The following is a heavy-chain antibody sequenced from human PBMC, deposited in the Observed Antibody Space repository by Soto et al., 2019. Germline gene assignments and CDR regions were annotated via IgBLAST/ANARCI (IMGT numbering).Heavy chain of an antibody. CDR3: AGPNY. J-gene: IGHJ4*02. Sequence: GGSLRLSCAASGFTFSSYNMNWVRQAPGKGLEWVAHISSSSTTVYYADSVKGRFTISRDNAKNSLYLQMTSLRDEDTAVYYCAGPNYWGQGTLVTVSS. V-gene: IGHV3-48*02. CDR2: ISSSSTTV. CDR1: GFTFSSYN.